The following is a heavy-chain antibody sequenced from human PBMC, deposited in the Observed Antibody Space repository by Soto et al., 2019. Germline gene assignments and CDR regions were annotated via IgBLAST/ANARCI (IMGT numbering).Heavy chain of an antibody. D-gene: IGHD2-15*01. V-gene: IGHV5-51*01. Sequence: PGESLKISCKGSGYSFSNYWIGWVRQMPGKGLEWMGIIYPGDSDTRYSPSFQGKVTMSADKSTNTAYLQWSSLKAADSAMYCCGKSSATVAPCDNWFDSWGQGTLVTVSS. CDR2: IYPGDSDT. CDR3: GKSSATVAPCDNWFDS. J-gene: IGHJ5*01. CDR1: GYSFSNYW.